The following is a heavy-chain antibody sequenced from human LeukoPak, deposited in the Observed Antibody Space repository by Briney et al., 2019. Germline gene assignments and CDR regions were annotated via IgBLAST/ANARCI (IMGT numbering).Heavy chain of an antibody. J-gene: IGHJ4*02. CDR1: GFTFSSYS. D-gene: IGHD3-10*01. V-gene: IGHV3-48*04. CDR3: ATAGSGSYSYY. CDR2: ISSSGSTI. Sequence: GGSLRLSCAASGFTFSSYSMNWVRQAPGKGLEWVSYISSSGSTIYYADSVKGRFTISRDNAKNSLYLQMNSLRAEDTAVYYCATAGSGSYSYYWGQGTLVTVSS.